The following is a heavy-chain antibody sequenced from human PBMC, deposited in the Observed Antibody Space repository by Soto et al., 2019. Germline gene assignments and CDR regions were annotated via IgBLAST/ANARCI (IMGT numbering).Heavy chain of an antibody. CDR1: GDSVSNSRAA. Sequence: SQTLSLTCAISGDSVSNSRAAWNWIRDSPSRGLEWLGRTYYSSKWYYDYAVSVQSRITISPDTSKNQFSLQLGSVTPEDTAVYYCAGGYGLNAWGHGTTVTVSS. CDR2: TYYSSKWYY. V-gene: IGHV6-1*01. CDR3: AGGYGLNA. J-gene: IGHJ6*02.